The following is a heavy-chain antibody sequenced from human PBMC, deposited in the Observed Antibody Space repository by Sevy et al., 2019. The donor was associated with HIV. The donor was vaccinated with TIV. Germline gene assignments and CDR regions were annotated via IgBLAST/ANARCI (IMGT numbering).Heavy chain of an antibody. CDR3: ATGIVGAVAGSAVVFDY. Sequence: GGSLRLSCAASGFTFSNYAMNWVRQAPGKGLEWVGRIKSKTDGETTDYAAPVKGRFTISRDDSKNTLYLQMNSLKSEDTAVYYCATGIVGAVAGSAVVFDYWGQGTLVTVSS. J-gene: IGHJ4*02. V-gene: IGHV3-15*01. D-gene: IGHD6-19*01. CDR1: GFTFSNYA. CDR2: IKSKTDGETT.